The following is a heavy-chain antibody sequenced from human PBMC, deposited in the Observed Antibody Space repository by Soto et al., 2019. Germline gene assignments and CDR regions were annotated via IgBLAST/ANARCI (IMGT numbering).Heavy chain of an antibody. Sequence: ESLSLTCPVSGGSISSYYWSWIRQPAGKGLEWIGLIYTSGSTNYNPSLKSRVTMSVDTSKNQFSLKLSSVTAADTAVYYCATEGDYYDSSPRGFDPWGQGTLVTVYS. J-gene: IGHJ5*02. CDR3: ATEGDYYDSSPRGFDP. V-gene: IGHV4-4*07. CDR2: IYTSGST. CDR1: GGSISSYY. D-gene: IGHD3-22*01.